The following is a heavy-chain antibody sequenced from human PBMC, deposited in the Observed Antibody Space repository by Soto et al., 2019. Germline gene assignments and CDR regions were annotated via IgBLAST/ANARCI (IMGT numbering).Heavy chain of an antibody. CDR3: ARVEPKYYDYMWGSYRYDNGAFDI. Sequence: ASVKVSCKASGYTFTSYYMHWVRQAPGQGLEWMGIINPSGGSTSYAQKFQGRVTMTRDTSTSTVYMELSSLRSEDTAVYYCARVEPKYYDYMWGSYRYDNGAFDIWGQGTMVTVSS. D-gene: IGHD3-16*02. J-gene: IGHJ3*02. CDR1: GYTFTSYY. CDR2: INPSGGST. V-gene: IGHV1-46*03.